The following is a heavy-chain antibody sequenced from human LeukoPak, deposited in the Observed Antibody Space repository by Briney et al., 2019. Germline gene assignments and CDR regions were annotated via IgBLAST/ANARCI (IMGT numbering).Heavy chain of an antibody. D-gene: IGHD1-26*01. CDR2: IYYSGST. J-gene: IGHJ5*02. CDR3: ARRPIVGSTGFYFDP. Sequence: SETLSLTCTVSGGSISSSSYYWGWIRQPPGKGLEWIGSIYYSGSTYCNPSLKSRVTISVDTSKNQFSLKLASLTAADTAVYYCARRPIVGSTGFYFDPWGPGTLVTVSS. CDR1: GGSISSSSYY. V-gene: IGHV4-39*01.